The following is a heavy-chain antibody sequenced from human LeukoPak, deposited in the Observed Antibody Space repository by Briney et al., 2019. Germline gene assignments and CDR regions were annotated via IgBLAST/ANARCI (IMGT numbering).Heavy chain of an antibody. J-gene: IGHJ3*02. CDR2: ISSSGSTI. D-gene: IGHD3-3*01. CDR1: GFTFSDYY. Sequence: GGSLRLSCAASGFTFSDYYMSWIRQAPGKGLEWVSYISSSGSTIYYADSVKGRFTISRDNAKNSLYLQMNSLRAEDTAVYYCARGYYDFWSGYLRDAFDIWGRGTMITVSS. V-gene: IGHV3-11*01. CDR3: ARGYYDFWSGYLRDAFDI.